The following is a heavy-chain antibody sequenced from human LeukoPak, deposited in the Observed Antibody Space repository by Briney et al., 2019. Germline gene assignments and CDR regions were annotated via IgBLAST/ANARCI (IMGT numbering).Heavy chain of an antibody. CDR1: GGSFSGYY. V-gene: IGHV4-34*01. J-gene: IGHJ4*02. Sequence: SETRSLTCAVYGGSFSGYYWSWIRQPPGKGLDLIGEINHGGSTNYTPSLKSRVTISVDTSKNQFSLKLSSVTAADTAVYYCARGNGEVVVAATDRARPYFDYWGQGTLVTVSS. CDR2: INHGGST. CDR3: ARGNGEVVVAATDRARPYFDY. D-gene: IGHD2-15*01.